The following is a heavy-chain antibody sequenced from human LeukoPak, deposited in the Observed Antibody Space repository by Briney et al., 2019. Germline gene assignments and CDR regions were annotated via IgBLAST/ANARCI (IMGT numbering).Heavy chain of an antibody. CDR2: ISAYNGNT. CDR1: GGTFSSYA. V-gene: IGHV1-18*01. J-gene: IGHJ4*02. CDR3: AIIAAAGTGPR. Sequence: ASVKVSCKASGGTFSSYAISWVRQAPGQGLEWMGWISAYNGNTNYAQKLQGRVTMTTDTSTSTAYMELRSLRSDDTAVYYCAIIAAAGTGPRWGQGTLVTVSS. D-gene: IGHD6-13*01.